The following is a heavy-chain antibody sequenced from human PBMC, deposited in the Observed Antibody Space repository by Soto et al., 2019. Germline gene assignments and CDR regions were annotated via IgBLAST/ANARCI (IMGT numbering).Heavy chain of an antibody. J-gene: IGHJ4*01. Sequence: SETLSLTCSVSGGSIANTNYHWGWIRQAPGKGLEWIGTLYFRGATDYNPSLQSLVTISADTSKNQISLHLSSVTAADTAVYYCFGVLAATLDYWGQGARVTVS. CDR1: GGSIANTNYH. V-gene: IGHV4-39*01. D-gene: IGHD2-21*02. CDR3: FGVLAATLDY. CDR2: LYFRGAT.